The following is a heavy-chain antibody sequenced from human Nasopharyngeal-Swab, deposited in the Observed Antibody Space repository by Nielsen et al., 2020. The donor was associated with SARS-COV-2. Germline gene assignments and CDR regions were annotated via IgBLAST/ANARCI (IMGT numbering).Heavy chain of an antibody. V-gene: IGHV3-53*01. Sequence: GESLTISCAASGFTVSGNFMTWVRQAPGKGLEWVSVIYSAGQTNYADSVKGRFTISRDNSKNTLYLQMNSLRAEDTAVYYCARGGGVDDFWSGRFDYWGQGTLVTVSS. J-gene: IGHJ4*02. CDR3: ARGGGVDDFWSGRFDY. CDR2: IYSAGQT. CDR1: GFTVSGNF. D-gene: IGHD3-3*01.